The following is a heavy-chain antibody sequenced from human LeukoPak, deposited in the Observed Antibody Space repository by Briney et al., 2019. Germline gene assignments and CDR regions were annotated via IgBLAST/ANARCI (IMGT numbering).Heavy chain of an antibody. CDR1: GFTFSSYC. Sequence: GRSLRLSCAASGFTFSSYCMSWVRQAPGKGLEGVANIKQDGSEKYYGDSVKGRFTISRDNAKNSLYLQMKSLRAEDTAVYYCEREIYGSGSYYTEYYYYYYYMDVWGKGTTVTVSS. J-gene: IGHJ6*03. CDR3: EREIYGSGSYYTEYYYYYYYMDV. CDR2: IKQDGSEK. D-gene: IGHD3-10*01. V-gene: IGHV3-7*01.